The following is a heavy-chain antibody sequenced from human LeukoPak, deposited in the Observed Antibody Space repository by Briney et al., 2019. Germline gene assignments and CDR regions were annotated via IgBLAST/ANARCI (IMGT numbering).Heavy chain of an antibody. CDR3: ARGLSGDDY. V-gene: IGHV3-48*03. J-gene: IGHJ4*02. Sequence: PGGSLRLSCAASGFTFSNYQMSWVRQAPGKGLEWVAYITGTAGTIFYVDSVKGRFTISRDNARNSLYLQMNSLRAEDTAVYYCARGLSGDDYWGQGTLVTVSS. CDR2: ITGTAGTI. CDR1: GFTFSNYQ. D-gene: IGHD7-27*01.